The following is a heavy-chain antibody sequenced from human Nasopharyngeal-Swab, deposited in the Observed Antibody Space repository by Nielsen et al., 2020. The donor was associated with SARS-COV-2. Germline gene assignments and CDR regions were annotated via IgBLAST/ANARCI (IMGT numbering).Heavy chain of an antibody. CDR2: IKQDGSEK. V-gene: IGHV3-7*01. J-gene: IGHJ4*02. CDR3: ARVGGRTSPMGS. Sequence: GESLKISCVASGFTLRDYWTSWVRQAPAKGLEWVASIKQDGSEKNYVDSVKGRFTISRDNAKNSLFLQMDSLRTEDTAFYYCARVGGRTSPMGSWGQGTLVTVSS. CDR1: GFTLRDYW. D-gene: IGHD3-10*01.